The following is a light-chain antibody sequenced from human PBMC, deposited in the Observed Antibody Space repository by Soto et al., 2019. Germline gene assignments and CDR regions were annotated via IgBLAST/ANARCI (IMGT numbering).Light chain of an antibody. J-gene: IGKJ1*01. CDR2: GAS. CDR3: QQYGTFRT. CDR1: QSVSNY. V-gene: IGKV3-20*01. Sequence: EIVLTQSPGTLSLSPGERATLSCRASQSVSNYLACYQQKPGQAPRLLIYGASSRATGIPDRFSGSGSGTDFTLTISRLEPEDFAVYYCQQYGTFRTFGQGTKVEIK.